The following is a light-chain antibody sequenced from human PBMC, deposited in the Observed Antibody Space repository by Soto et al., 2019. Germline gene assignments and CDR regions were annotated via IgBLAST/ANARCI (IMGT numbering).Light chain of an antibody. CDR1: PPGLHSSNNKNY. V-gene: IGKV4-1*01. CDR3: QQYYSSIPLT. Sequence: DLVRTQFADSVSASPCETGTIMCKSTPPGLHSSNNKNYLAWYQQKPGQPPKLLISGASARASGVPDRFSGSGSGTDFTLTISRLQAEDVAVYYCQQYYSSIPLTFGGGTEVDIK. CDR2: GAS. J-gene: IGKJ4*01.